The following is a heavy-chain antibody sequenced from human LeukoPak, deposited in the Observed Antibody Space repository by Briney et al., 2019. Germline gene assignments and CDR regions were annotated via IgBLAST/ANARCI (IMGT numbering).Heavy chain of an antibody. CDR2: IIPIFGTA. J-gene: IGHJ6*03. V-gene: IGHV1-69*05. CDR1: GGTFSSNA. D-gene: IGHD3-3*01. Sequence: GPSVKVSCKASGGTFSSNAIGWVRQAPGQGLEWMGGIIPIFGTANYAQKFQGRVTITTDESTSTAYMELSSLRSEDTAVYYCARTYYDFWSGYMDVWGKGTTVTVSS. CDR3: ARTYYDFWSGYMDV.